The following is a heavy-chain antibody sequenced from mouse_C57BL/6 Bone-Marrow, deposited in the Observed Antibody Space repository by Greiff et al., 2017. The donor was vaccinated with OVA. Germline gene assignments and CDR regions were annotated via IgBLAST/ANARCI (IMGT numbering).Heavy chain of an antibody. D-gene: IGHD2-12*01. CDR3: TSYSYFDY. CDR2: IDPENGDT. Sequence: EVQLQESGAELVRPGASVKLSCTASGFNIKDDYMHWVKQRPEQGLEWIGWIDPENGDTEYASKFQGKATITADTSSNTAYLQLSSLTSDDTAVYYCTSYSYFDYWGQGTTLTVSS. J-gene: IGHJ2*01. CDR1: GFNIKDDY. V-gene: IGHV14-4*01.